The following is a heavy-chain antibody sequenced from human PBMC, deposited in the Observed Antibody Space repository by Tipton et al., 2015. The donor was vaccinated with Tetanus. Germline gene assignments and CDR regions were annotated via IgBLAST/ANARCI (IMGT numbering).Heavy chain of an antibody. Sequence: RSLRLSCAASGFTFSSYAMHWVRQAPGKGLEWVAVISYDGSNKYYADSVKGRFTISRDNSKNTLYLQMNSLRAEDTAVYYCARDNVVVVVAAPPTPYYYYGMDVWGQGTTVTVSS. J-gene: IGHJ6*02. CDR1: GFTFSSYA. CDR2: ISYDGSNK. CDR3: ARDNVVVVVAAPPTPYYYYGMDV. V-gene: IGHV3-30*04. D-gene: IGHD2-15*01.